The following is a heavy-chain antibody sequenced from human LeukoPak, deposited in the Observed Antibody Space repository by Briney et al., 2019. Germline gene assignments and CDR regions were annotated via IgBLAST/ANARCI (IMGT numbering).Heavy chain of an antibody. V-gene: IGHV4-38-2*02. CDR2: IYHSGST. J-gene: IGHJ5*02. D-gene: IGHD6-19*01. CDR1: GYSISSGYY. Sequence: KPSETLSLTCTVSGYSISSGYYWGWIRQPPGKGLEWIGSIYHSGSTYYNPSLKSRVTISVDTSKNQFSLKLSSVTAADTAVYYCAKDRLRIAVAGTFDPWGQGTLVTVSS. CDR3: AKDRLRIAVAGTFDP.